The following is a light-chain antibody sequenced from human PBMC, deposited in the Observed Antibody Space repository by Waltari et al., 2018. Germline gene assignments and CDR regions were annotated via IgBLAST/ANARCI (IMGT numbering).Light chain of an antibody. J-gene: IGKJ3*01. V-gene: IGKV1-33*01. CDR1: HDIANY. CDR3: QQYNNLPFT. Sequence: DIKLTQSPSSLSASVGDRVNITCQASHDIANYLNWYQQKAGKAPKLLIYDASNLETGIPSRFSGSGSGTDFTFTIISLQPEDVATYYCQQYNNLPFTFGPGTKVDMK. CDR2: DAS.